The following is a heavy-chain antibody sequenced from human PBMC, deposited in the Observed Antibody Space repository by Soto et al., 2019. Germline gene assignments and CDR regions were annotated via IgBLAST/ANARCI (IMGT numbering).Heavy chain of an antibody. CDR1: GFTFSSYA. Sequence: PGGSLRLSCAASGFTFSSYAMHWVRQAPGKGLEWVAVISYDGSNKYYADNVKGRFTISRDNSKNTLYLQMNSLRAEDTAVYYCARDLGQSGYSYGPPFDYWGQGTLVTVSS. V-gene: IGHV3-30-3*01. D-gene: IGHD5-18*01. CDR3: ARDLGQSGYSYGPPFDY. CDR2: ISYDGSNK. J-gene: IGHJ4*02.